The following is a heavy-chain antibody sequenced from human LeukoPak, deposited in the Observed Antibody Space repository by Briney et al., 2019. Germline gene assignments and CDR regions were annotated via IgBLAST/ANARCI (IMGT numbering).Heavy chain of an antibody. CDR2: SSSNGGST. CDR1: GLTFSSYT. J-gene: IGHJ4*02. CDR3: ASGALASGWHGLDY. V-gene: IGHV3-64*02. D-gene: IGHD6-19*01. Sequence: GGSLRLSCAASGLTFSSYTMHWVRQAPGKGLEYVSASSSNGGSTYYADSVKGRFTISRDNSKSTLYLQMGSLRAEDMALYYCASGALASGWHGLDYWGQGTLVTVSS.